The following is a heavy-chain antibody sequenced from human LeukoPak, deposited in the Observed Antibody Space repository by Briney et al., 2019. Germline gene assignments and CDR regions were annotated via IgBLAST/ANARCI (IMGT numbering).Heavy chain of an antibody. CDR2: MNPNSGNT. J-gene: IGHJ5*02. CDR1: GYTFTSYD. CDR3: PRSPVGKYQLPKGRWFDP. D-gene: IGHD2-2*01. V-gene: IGHV1-8*01. Sequence: ASVKVSCKASGYTFTSYDINWVRQATGQGLEWMGWMNPNSGNTGYAQKFQGRVTMTRKTSISTAYMELSSLRSEDTAVYYCPRSPVGKYQLPKGRWFDPWGQGTLVTVSS.